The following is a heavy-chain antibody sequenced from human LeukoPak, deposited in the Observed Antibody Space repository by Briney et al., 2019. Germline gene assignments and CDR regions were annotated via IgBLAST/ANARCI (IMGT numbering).Heavy chain of an antibody. CDR2: ISASGSST. D-gene: IGHD3-16*02. J-gene: IGHJ4*02. CDR1: GFTFSSYA. V-gene: IGHV3-23*01. CDR3: ANRGLSQGSFRYHHFDY. Sequence: GGSLRLSCAASGFTFSSYALTWVRQAPGKGLEWVSTISASGSSTYYAGSVKGRFTISRDNSKNTLYLQMNSLRDEDTAVYYCANRGLSQGSFRYHHFDYWGQGTLVTVSS.